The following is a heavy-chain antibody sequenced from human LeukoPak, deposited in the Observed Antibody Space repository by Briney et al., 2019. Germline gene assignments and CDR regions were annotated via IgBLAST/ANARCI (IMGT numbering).Heavy chain of an antibody. Sequence: GGSLRLSCAASGFTFSTYWMSWVRQAPGKGLEWVANIKQDGSEKYYVDSVKGRFTISRDNAKNSLYLQMNSLRAEDTAVYYCAKDIAKYDSSGCDYWGQGALVTVSS. CDR1: GFTFSTYW. D-gene: IGHD3-22*01. CDR3: AKDIAKYDSSGCDY. J-gene: IGHJ4*02. V-gene: IGHV3-7*01. CDR2: IKQDGSEK.